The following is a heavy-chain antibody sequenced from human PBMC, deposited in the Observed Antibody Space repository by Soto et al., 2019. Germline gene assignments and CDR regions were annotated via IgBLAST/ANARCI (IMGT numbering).Heavy chain of an antibody. Sequence: CLRLSCAASGFTFSSYGMHWVRQAPGKGLERVAVISYDGSNKYYADSVKGRFTISRDNSKNTLYLQMNSLRAEDTAVYYCAKDFCIVVVTAPYDYWGQGTLLTGS. CDR3: AKDFCIVVVTAPYDY. D-gene: IGHD2-21*02. J-gene: IGHJ4*02. V-gene: IGHV3-30*18. CDR2: ISYDGSNK. CDR1: GFTFSSYG.